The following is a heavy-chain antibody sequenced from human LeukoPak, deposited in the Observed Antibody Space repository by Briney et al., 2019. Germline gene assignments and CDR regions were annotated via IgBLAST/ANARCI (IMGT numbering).Heavy chain of an antibody. J-gene: IGHJ4*02. CDR3: ARIEVDTAMDLDY. CDR1: GFTFDDYA. D-gene: IGHD5-18*01. V-gene: IGHV3-9*01. Sequence: GGSLRLSCAASGFTFDDYAMHWVRQAPGKGLEWVSGISWNSGSIGYADSVKGRFTISRDNAKNSLYLQMNSLRAEDTAVYYCARIEVDTAMDLDYWGQGTLVTVSS. CDR2: ISWNSGSI.